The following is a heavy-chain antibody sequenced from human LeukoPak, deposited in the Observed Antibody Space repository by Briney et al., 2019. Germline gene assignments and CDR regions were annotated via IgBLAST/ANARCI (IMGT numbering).Heavy chain of an antibody. D-gene: IGHD1-14*01. Sequence: TSETLSLTCTVSDAFISTYYWTWIRQPPGKGLEWIGSIYYSGSANYNPCLKSRVTISLDTSKNQFSLKLSSVSSADTAVYYCARETRGRNYFDYWGQGTLVTVSS. CDR1: DAFISTYY. V-gene: IGHV4-59*01. J-gene: IGHJ4*02. CDR2: IYYSGSA. CDR3: ARETRGRNYFDY.